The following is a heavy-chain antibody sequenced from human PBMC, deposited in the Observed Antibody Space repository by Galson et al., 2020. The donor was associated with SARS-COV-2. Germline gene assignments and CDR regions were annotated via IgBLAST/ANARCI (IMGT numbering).Heavy chain of an antibody. CDR3: ASVMVRGVIGDFFDY. Sequence: SETLSLTCTVSGGSISSGDYYWSWLRQPPGKGLEWIGYIYYSGSTYYNPSLKSRVTISVDTSKNQFSLKLSSVTAADTAVYYCASVMVRGVIGDFFDYWGQGTLVTVSS. CDR2: IYYSGST. D-gene: IGHD3-10*01. CDR1: GGSISSGDYY. V-gene: IGHV4-30-4*01. J-gene: IGHJ4*02.